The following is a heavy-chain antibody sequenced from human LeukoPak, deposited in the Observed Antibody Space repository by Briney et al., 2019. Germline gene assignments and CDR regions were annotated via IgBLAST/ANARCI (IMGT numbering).Heavy chain of an antibody. Sequence: AGGSLRLSCATSGFTFDDYAMHWVRQAPGKGLEWVSGISWNSGSIGYADSVKGRFTISRDNAKNSLYLQMNSLRAEDTALYYCAKDKGRYYDSSGYKVGMDVWGQGTTVTVSS. V-gene: IGHV3-9*01. J-gene: IGHJ6*02. D-gene: IGHD3-22*01. CDR2: ISWNSGSI. CDR3: AKDKGRYYDSSGYKVGMDV. CDR1: GFTFDDYA.